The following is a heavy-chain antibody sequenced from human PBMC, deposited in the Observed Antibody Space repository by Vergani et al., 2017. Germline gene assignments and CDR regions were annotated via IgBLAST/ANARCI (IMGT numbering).Heavy chain of an antibody. D-gene: IGHD3-10*01. J-gene: IGHJ5*02. CDR3: ARGGYGSGRNWFDP. V-gene: IGHV3-23*01. Sequence: EVQLLESGGGLVQPGGSLRLSCAASGFTFSSYAMSWVRQAPGKGLEWVSAISGSGGSTYYADSVKGRFTISRDNSKNTLYLQMNSLRAEDTALYYCARGGYGSGRNWFDPWGQGTLVTVSS. CDR1: GFTFSSYA. CDR2: ISGSGGST.